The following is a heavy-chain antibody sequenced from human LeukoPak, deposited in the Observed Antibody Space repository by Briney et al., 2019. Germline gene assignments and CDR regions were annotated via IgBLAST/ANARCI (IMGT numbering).Heavy chain of an antibody. Sequence: SVKVSCKASGGTFSSYAISWVRQAPGQGLEWIGGIIPIFGTANYAQKFQGRVTITADESTSTAYMELSSLRSEDTAVYYCARGEQFLEWLFGYWGQRTLVTVSS. CDR2: IIPIFGTA. CDR3: ARGEQFLEWLFGY. CDR1: GGTFSSYA. J-gene: IGHJ4*02. V-gene: IGHV1-69*13. D-gene: IGHD3-3*01.